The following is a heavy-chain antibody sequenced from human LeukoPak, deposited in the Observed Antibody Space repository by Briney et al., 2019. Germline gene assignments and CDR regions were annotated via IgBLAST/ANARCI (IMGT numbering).Heavy chain of an antibody. CDR2: ISDSGSII. CDR1: GFTFSSYE. V-gene: IGHV3-48*03. Sequence: GGSLRLSCAASGFTFSSYEMNWVRQAPGKGLEWVSNISDSGSIIYYADSVKGRFTVSRDNARKSLYLQMNSLGAEDAAVYYCARGGGAAAGTRIDYWGQGTLVTVSS. J-gene: IGHJ4*02. D-gene: IGHD6-13*01. CDR3: ARGGGAAAGTRIDY.